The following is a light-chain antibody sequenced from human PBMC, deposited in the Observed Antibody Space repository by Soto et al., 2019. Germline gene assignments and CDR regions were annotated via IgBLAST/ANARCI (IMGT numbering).Light chain of an antibody. CDR2: KAS. CDR3: QQYNSYPWT. V-gene: IGKV1-5*03. CDR1: QSISSW. Sequence: DIQVTQSPSTLSASVGDRVTITCRASQSISSWLAWYQQKPGKAPNLLIYKASNLESGVPSRFSGSGSGTEFTLTISSLQPDDFATYYCQQYNSYPWTFGQGTKVDIK. J-gene: IGKJ1*01.